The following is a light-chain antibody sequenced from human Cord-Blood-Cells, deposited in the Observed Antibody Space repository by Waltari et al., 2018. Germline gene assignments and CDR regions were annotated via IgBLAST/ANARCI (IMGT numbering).Light chain of an antibody. CDR3: AAWDDSLSGPV. Sequence: QSVLTQPPSASGTPGQGVTISCSGSSSNIGSNYVYWYQPLPGTAPKLLIYRNNQRPSGVPDRFSGSKSGTSASLAISGLRSEDEADYYCAAWDDSLSGPVFGGGTKLTVL. V-gene: IGLV1-47*01. CDR2: RNN. J-gene: IGLJ3*02. CDR1: SSNIGSNY.